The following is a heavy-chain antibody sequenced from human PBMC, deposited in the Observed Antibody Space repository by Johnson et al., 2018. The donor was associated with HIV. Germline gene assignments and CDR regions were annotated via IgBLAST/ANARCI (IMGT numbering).Heavy chain of an antibody. J-gene: IGHJ3*02. CDR2: IPFDGSNI. D-gene: IGHD3-3*01. CDR3: AKGVTIFGVDIHDGFDM. CDR1: GFAFSNYG. V-gene: IGHV3-30*02. Sequence: QVLLVESGGGVARPGGSLILSCEGSGFAFSNYGMHWVRQAPGKGLEWVAVIPFDGSNIKYANSVKGRLTISRDNSKNTLYLQLDNLRPEDTAVYYCAKGVTIFGVDIHDGFDMWGQGTMVTVSS.